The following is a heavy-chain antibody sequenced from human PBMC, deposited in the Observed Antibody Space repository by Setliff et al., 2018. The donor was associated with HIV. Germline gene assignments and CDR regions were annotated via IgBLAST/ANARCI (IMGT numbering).Heavy chain of an antibody. CDR3: ATPHREREDEAFDI. V-gene: IGHV4-38-2*02. CDR1: GFSIGNFYY. J-gene: IGHJ3*02. D-gene: IGHD1-1*01. CDR2: MSPNGRT. Sequence: SETLSLTCNVSGFSIGNFYYWGWVRQPPGTVLEWVEGMSPNGRTYYNPSVKSRVTISVDTSKNQFFLKLSSVTAADTAMYYCATPHREREDEAFDIWGQGTKVTVSS.